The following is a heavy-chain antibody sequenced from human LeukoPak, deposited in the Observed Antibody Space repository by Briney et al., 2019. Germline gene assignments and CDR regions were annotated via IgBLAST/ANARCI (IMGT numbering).Heavy chain of an antibody. V-gene: IGHV3-23*01. Sequence: GGSLRLSCAASGFTFSSYAMSWVRQAPGKGLEWVSAISGRGGSTDYADSVKGRFTISRDNSKNTLYLQMNSLRAEDTAVYYCAKAGRGIAAAGTAPFDYWGQGTLVTVSS. J-gene: IGHJ4*02. CDR1: GFTFSSYA. D-gene: IGHD6-13*01. CDR2: ISGRGGST. CDR3: AKAGRGIAAAGTAPFDY.